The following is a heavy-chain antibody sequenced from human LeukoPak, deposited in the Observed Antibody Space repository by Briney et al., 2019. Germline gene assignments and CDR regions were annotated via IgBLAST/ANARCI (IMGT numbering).Heavy chain of an antibody. J-gene: IGHJ6*03. CDR3: ARIRYYYDSSGYYTGFYYYYMDV. CDR2: INHSGST. D-gene: IGHD3-22*01. Sequence: SQTLSLTYAVYGGSFSGFYWSWIRQPPPKGLAWIGEINHSGSTNYNPSLKSRVTISVDTSKNQFSLKLSSVTAADTDVYYCARIRYYYDSSGYYTGFYYYYMDVWGKGTTVTVSS. V-gene: IGHV4-34*01. CDR1: GGSFSGFY.